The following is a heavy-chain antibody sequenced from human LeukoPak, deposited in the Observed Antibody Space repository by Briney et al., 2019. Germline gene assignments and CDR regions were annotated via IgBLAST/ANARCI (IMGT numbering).Heavy chain of an antibody. Sequence: GGSLRLSCAASGFTFSSYAMSWVRQAAGKGREWVSAISGSGGSTYYADSVKGRFTISRDNSKNTLYLQMNSLRAEDTAVYYCAKVTNIAAKVPNYFDYWGQRALVTVSP. CDR1: GFTFSSYA. CDR2: ISGSGGST. J-gene: IGHJ4*02. V-gene: IGHV3-23*01. D-gene: IGHD6-13*01. CDR3: AKVTNIAAKVPNYFDY.